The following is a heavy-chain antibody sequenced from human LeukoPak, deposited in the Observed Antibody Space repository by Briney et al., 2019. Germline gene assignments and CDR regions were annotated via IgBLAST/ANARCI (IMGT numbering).Heavy chain of an antibody. Sequence: SETLSLTCTISGDSISSSSYYWDWIRQPPGKGLEWIGEINHSGSTNYNPSLKSRVTISVDTSKNQFSLKLSSVTAADTAVYYCARGRGVPKRNHNTGRWFDPWGQGTLVTVSS. CDR1: GDSISSSSYY. J-gene: IGHJ5*02. V-gene: IGHV4-39*07. CDR3: ARGRGVPKRNHNTGRWFDP. CDR2: INHSGST. D-gene: IGHD1-14*01.